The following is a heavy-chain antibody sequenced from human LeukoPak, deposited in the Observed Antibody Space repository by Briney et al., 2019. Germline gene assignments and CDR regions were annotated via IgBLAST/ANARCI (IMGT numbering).Heavy chain of an antibody. Sequence: QSGGSLRLSCAASGFTVTSNYMSWVRQAPGKGLEWVSVIYSGGTTYYADSVKGRFTISRDNSKNTLYLQMNSLRDEDTAVYYCATLRPRQQLVVDHWGQGTLVTVSS. J-gene: IGHJ4*02. D-gene: IGHD6-13*01. CDR2: IYSGGTT. V-gene: IGHV3-66*01. CDR1: GFTVTSNY. CDR3: ATLRPRQQLVVDH.